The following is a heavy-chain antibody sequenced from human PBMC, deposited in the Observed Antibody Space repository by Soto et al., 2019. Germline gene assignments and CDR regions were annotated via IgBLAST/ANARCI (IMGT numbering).Heavy chain of an antibody. D-gene: IGHD4-17*01. CDR2: IRYNGDST. V-gene: IGHV3-64*01. CDR1: GFTLSDYS. CDR3: ASPTVTPHYGMDV. Sequence: PGGSLRLSCAASGFTLSDYSMHWVRQAAGKGLEYVSAIRYNGDSTYYANSVKGRFTISRDKSKNTLFLQMGSLRAEDMAVYYCASPTVTPHYGMDVWGQGTTVTVSS. J-gene: IGHJ6*02.